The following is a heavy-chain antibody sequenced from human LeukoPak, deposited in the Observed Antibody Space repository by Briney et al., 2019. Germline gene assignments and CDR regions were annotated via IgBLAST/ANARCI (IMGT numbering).Heavy chain of an antibody. CDR3: ARDVRGNYGTFDY. J-gene: IGHJ4*02. CDR2: ISSDGNNK. CDR1: GFTFSTYA. Sequence: GGSLRLSCAASGFTFSTYAVHWVRQTPGQGLGWVAVISSDGNNKYYADSVKGRFTISRDNSKNTLYLQVNSLRAEDTAVYYCARDVRGNYGTFDYWGQGTLVTVSS. D-gene: IGHD1-26*01. V-gene: IGHV3-30-3*01.